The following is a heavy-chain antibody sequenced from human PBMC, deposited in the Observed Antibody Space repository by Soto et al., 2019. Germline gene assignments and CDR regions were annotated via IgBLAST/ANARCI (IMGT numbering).Heavy chain of an antibody. D-gene: IGHD3-16*01. CDR3: TASIYNDYGPFDF. CDR1: VFTFRDGA. CDR2: IRSKTNNYAA. J-gene: IGHJ4*02. Sequence: GGSLRLSCRASVFTFRDGAVQWVRQASGIGLEWVTRIRSKTNNYAAEYSASVKGRFTISRDDSKNTAFLDMKNLRSEDTAVYYCTASIYNDYGPFDFWGQGILVTVSS. V-gene: IGHV3-73*01.